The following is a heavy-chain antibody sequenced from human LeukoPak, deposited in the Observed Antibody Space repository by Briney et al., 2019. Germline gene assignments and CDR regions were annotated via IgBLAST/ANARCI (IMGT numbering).Heavy chain of an antibody. V-gene: IGHV4-39*01. D-gene: IGHD3-22*01. Sequence: PSETLSLTCTVSGGSISSNSYYWGWIRQPPGKGLEWIGSIYYSGSTYYSPSLKSRVTISVDTSKNQFSLKLSSVTAADTAVYYCATRFKGPYYYDSSGYHPDYWGQGTLVTVSS. CDR2: IYYSGST. CDR1: GGSISSNSYY. J-gene: IGHJ4*02. CDR3: ATRFKGPYYYDSSGYHPDY.